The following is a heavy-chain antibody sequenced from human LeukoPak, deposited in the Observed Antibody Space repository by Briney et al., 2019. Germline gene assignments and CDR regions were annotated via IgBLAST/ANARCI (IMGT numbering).Heavy chain of an antibody. D-gene: IGHD2-15*01. CDR1: GFPFNTYA. CDR2: ISSNGDNT. Sequence: GGSLRLSCSASGFPFNTYAIHWVRQAPGKGLEYVAGISSNGDNTDFADSAKGRFTISRDNSKSTLFLRMNSLRAEDTAVYFCTRDSALLGVAFDLWGQGTVVAVSS. J-gene: IGHJ3*01. V-gene: IGHV3-64D*06. CDR3: TRDSALLGVAFDL.